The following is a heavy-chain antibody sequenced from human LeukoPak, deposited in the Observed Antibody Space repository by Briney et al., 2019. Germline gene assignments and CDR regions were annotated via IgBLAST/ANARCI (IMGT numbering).Heavy chain of an antibody. Sequence: ETLSLTCIVSGGSISTTTYYWAWVRQAPGKGLEWVSYITSSSNTIYYADSVKGRFTISRDNAKNSLYLQMNSLRAEDTAVYYCAIDPSRGVIVVGPPNDAFDIWGQGTMVTVSS. V-gene: IGHV3-48*01. CDR3: AIDPSRGVIVVGPPNDAFDI. D-gene: IGHD3-16*02. CDR1: GGSISTTTYY. CDR2: ITSSSNTI. J-gene: IGHJ3*02.